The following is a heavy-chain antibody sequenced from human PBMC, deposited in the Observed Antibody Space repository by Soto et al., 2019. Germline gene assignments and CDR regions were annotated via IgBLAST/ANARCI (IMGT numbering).Heavy chain of an antibody. J-gene: IGHJ4*02. V-gene: IGHV5-51*01. CDR3: ERSLYDTSGYRYFDF. CDR2: IFPDDSET. CDR1: GYSFSSYW. Sequence: GESLKISCKASGYSFSSYWIGWVRQIPGKGLEWMGIIFPDDSETRYSPSFQGKVSISVDKSITTASLQWSSLKASDTAMYYCERSLYDTSGYRYFDFWGQGTLVTVYS. D-gene: IGHD3-22*01.